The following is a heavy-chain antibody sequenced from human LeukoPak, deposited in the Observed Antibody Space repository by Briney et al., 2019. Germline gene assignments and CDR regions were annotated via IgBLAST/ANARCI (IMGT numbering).Heavy chain of an antibody. CDR2: IIPIFGTA. CDR1: GGTFSSYA. D-gene: IGHD4-23*01. J-gene: IGHJ4*02. CDR3: ARESGWLRWIFDY. V-gene: IGHV1-69*13. Sequence: SVKVSCKASGGTFSSYAISWVRQAPGQGLEWMGGIIPIFGTANYAQKFQGRVTITADESTSTAYMELSSLRSEDTAVYYCARESGWLRWIFDYWGQGTLVTVSS.